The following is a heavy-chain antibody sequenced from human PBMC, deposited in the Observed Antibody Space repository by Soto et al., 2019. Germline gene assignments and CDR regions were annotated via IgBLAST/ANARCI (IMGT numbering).Heavy chain of an antibody. Sequence: SETLSLTCAVYGGSFSGYYWSWIRQPPGKGLEWIGEINHSGSTNYNPSLKSRVTISVDTSKNQFSLKLSSVTAADTAVYYCARSSSYCSSTSCYLGWFDPWGQGTLVTVS. CDR1: GGSFSGYY. V-gene: IGHV4-34*01. D-gene: IGHD2-2*01. CDR3: ARSSSYCSSTSCYLGWFDP. J-gene: IGHJ5*02. CDR2: INHSGST.